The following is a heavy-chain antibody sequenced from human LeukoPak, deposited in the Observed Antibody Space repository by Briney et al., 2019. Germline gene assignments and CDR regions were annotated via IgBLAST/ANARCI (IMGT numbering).Heavy chain of an antibody. CDR3: ARGPAGLNY. D-gene: IGHD3-10*01. V-gene: IGHV4-34*01. CDR1: GGSFSGYY. CDR2: INHSGST. Sequence: PSGTLSLTCAVYGGSFSGYYWSWIRQPPGKGLEWIGEINHSGSTNYNPSLKSRVTISVDTSKNQFSLKLSSVTAADTAVYYCARGPAGLNYWGQGTLVTVSS. J-gene: IGHJ4*02.